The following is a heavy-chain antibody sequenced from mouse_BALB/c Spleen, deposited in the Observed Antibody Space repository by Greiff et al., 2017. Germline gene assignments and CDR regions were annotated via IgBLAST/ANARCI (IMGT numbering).Heavy chain of an antibody. Sequence: EVKVVESGGGLVQPGGSRKLSCAASGFTFSSFGMHWVRQAPEKGLEWVAYISSGSSTIYYADTVKGRFTISRDNPKNTLFLQMTSLRSEDTAMYYCERWAYYGKPQWAMDYWGQGTSVTVSS. D-gene: IGHD2-1*01. CDR1: GFTFSSFG. CDR3: ERWAYYGKPQWAMDY. CDR2: ISSGSSTI. V-gene: IGHV5-17*02. J-gene: IGHJ4*01.